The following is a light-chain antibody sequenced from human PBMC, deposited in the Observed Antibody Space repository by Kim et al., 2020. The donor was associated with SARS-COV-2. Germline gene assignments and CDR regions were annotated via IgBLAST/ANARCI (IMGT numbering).Light chain of an antibody. CDR1: ESITSW. V-gene: IGKV1-5*03. CDR2: KMF. CDR3: QQYKSYPLT. J-gene: IGKJ4*01. Sequence: ASVGYRVTITCRASESITSWLAWYQQKPRRAPKLLIYKMFNLESGVPSRFSGSGSGTDFTLTISSLQPDDFATYYCQQYKSYPLTFGGGTKVDIK.